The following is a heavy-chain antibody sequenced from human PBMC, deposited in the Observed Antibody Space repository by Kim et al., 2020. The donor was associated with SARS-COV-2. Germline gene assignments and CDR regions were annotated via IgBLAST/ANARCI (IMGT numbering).Heavy chain of an antibody. CDR1: GGSISNYY. Sequence: SETLSHICTVSGGSISNYYWNWIRQPPGKGLEWIGYIYYSGSTNYNPSLKSRVTIVVDRSKNQFSLKLRSVTAADTAVYYCARLRGYCSSTSCPGAFDI. J-gene: IGHJ3*02. CDR3: ARLRGYCSSTSCPGAFDI. D-gene: IGHD2-2*01. CDR2: IYYSGST. V-gene: IGHV4-59*08.